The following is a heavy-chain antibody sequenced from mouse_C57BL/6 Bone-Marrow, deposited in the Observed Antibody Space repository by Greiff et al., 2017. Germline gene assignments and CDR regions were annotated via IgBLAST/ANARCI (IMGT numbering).Heavy chain of an antibody. D-gene: IGHD2-4*01. J-gene: IGHJ4*01. CDR2: MHPNGGSP. V-gene: IGHV1-64*01. CDR1: GYTFTNYW. CDR3: AKAYDYDDYTMDY. Sequence: QVQLQQSGAELVKPGASVKLSCKASGYTFTNYWMHWVKQRPGQGLEWIGMMHPNGGSPDYNEKFKSEGTLSVYKSSRTAYMELSSLTSEDSAVYYCAKAYDYDDYTMDYWGQGTSVTVSS.